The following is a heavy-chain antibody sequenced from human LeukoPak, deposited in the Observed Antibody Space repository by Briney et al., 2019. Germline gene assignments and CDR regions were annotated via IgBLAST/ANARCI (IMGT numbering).Heavy chain of an antibody. CDR1: GFTLTWHV. CDR2: IHHNGDIT. J-gene: IGHJ4*02. D-gene: IGHD1-26*01. V-gene: IGHV3-64D*06. Sequence: GGSLRLSCSASGFTLTWHVMHWARQAPGKALEYVSFIHHNGDITSYADTVRGRFTVSRDNSKNTLFLELSSLRTDDTAVYYCVRDKSGTYSFDYWGQGTLVTVSS. CDR3: VRDKSGTYSFDY.